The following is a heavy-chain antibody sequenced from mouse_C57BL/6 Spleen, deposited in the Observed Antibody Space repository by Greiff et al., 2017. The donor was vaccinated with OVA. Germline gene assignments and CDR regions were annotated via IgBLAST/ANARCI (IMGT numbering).Heavy chain of an antibody. V-gene: IGHV5-12*01. D-gene: IGHD4-1*01. Sequence: VQLKESGGGLVQPGGSLKLSCAASGFTFSDYYMYWVRQTPEKRLEWVAYISNGGGSTYYPDTVKGRFTISRDNAKNTLYLQMSRLKSEDTAMYYCARQTGRRAMDYWGQGTSVTVSS. CDR3: ARQTGRRAMDY. CDR1: GFTFSDYY. J-gene: IGHJ4*01. CDR2: ISNGGGST.